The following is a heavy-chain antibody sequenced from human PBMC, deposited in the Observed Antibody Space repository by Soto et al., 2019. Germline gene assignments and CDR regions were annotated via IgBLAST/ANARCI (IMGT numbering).Heavy chain of an antibody. J-gene: IGHJ6*02. CDR2: ISSSSSYI. V-gene: IGHV3-21*01. D-gene: IGHD3-3*01. CDR3: AREVLRFLEWSPVGGMDV. CDR1: GFTFSSYS. Sequence: PGGSLRLSCAASGFTFSSYSMNWVRQAPGKGLEWVSSISSSSSYIYYADSVKGRFTISRDNAKNSLYLQMNSLRAEDTAVYYCAREVLRFLEWSPVGGMDVWGQGTTVTVS.